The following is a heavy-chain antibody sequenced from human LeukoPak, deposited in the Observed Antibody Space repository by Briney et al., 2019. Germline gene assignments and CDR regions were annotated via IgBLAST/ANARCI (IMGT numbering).Heavy chain of an antibody. CDR3: ARRGGYDYLDYYGMDV. Sequence: GESLKISCKGSGFSFDTYWIGWVRQMPGKGLEWMGMIFPADSDVRKSPSFQGQVTISADKSISTAYLQWSSLKASDTAMYYCARRGGYDYLDYYGMDVWGQGTTVTVSS. J-gene: IGHJ6*02. CDR2: IFPADSDV. CDR1: GFSFDTYW. V-gene: IGHV5-51*01. D-gene: IGHD5-12*01.